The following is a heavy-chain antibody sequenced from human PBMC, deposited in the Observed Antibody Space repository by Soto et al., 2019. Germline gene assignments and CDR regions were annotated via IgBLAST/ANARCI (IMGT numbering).Heavy chain of an antibody. D-gene: IGHD6-13*01. V-gene: IGHV4-4*02. CDR1: RGSISSNNW. J-gene: IGHJ3*02. CDR3: AREGSSNWPDAFDI. Sequence: QVQLQESGPGLVKPSGTLSLTCAVSRGSISSNNWWSWVRQPPGKGLEWIGEIYQSGRTNYNPSLKSRVTISVDKAKNQFSLKLSSVTAADTAVYYCAREGSSNWPDAFDIWGQGTMVTVSS. CDR2: IYQSGRT.